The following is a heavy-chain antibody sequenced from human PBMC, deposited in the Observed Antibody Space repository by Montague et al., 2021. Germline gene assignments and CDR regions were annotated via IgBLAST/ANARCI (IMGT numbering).Heavy chain of an antibody. J-gene: IGHJ4*02. Sequence: SLRLSCAASGFSFSSYWMHWVRQAPGKGLLWVSRITLDGSSTTFADSVKGRFTTSRDNAKNSLYLQMNSLRAEDTAVYYCARIRKGADYWGQGTLVTVSS. CDR1: GFSFSSYW. V-gene: IGHV3-74*01. D-gene: IGHD3-16*01. CDR2: ITLDGSST. CDR3: ARIRKGADY.